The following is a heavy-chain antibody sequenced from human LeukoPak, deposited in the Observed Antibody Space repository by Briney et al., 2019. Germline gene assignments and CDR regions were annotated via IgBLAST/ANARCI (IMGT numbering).Heavy chain of an antibody. CDR2: IRSKAYGGTT. D-gene: IGHD1-26*01. V-gene: IGHV3-49*04. J-gene: IGHJ4*02. CDR3: TRTRLRGGATLFDY. Sequence: PGGSLRLSCTASGFTFGDYAMSWVRQAPGKGLEWVGFIRSKAYGGTTEYAASVKGRFTISRDDSKSIAYLQMNSLKTEDTAVYYCTRTRLRGGATLFDYWGQGTLVTVSS. CDR1: GFTFGDYA.